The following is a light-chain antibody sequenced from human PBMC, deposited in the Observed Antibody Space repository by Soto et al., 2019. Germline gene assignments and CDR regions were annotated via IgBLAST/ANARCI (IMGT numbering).Light chain of an antibody. V-gene: IGKV3-15*01. CDR2: GAS. J-gene: IGKJ2*01. CDR3: QQYMT. Sequence: EIVMTQSPATLSVSPGERATLSCRASQSVSSNLAWYQQKPGQAPRLLIYGASTRATGIPARFSGSGSGTEFTLTISSLQSEDFAVYYCQQYMTFGPGTKLEIK. CDR1: QSVSSN.